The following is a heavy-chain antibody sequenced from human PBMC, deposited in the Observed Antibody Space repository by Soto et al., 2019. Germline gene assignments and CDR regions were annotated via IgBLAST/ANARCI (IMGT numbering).Heavy chain of an antibody. CDR2: ISSSSSYI. CDR3: ARDDGVGATDY. J-gene: IGHJ4*02. Sequence: GGSLRLSCAAAGFTFSSYSMNWVRQAPGKGLEWVSSISSSSSYIYYADSVKGRFTISRDNAKNSLYLQMNSLRAEDTAVYYCARDDGVGATDYWGQGTLVTVSS. CDR1: GFTFSSYS. D-gene: IGHD1-26*01. V-gene: IGHV3-21*01.